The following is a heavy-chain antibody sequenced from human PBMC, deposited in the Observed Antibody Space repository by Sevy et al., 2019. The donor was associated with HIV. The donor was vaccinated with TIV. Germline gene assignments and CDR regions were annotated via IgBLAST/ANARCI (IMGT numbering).Heavy chain of an antibody. V-gene: IGHV3-30*02. CDR1: GFTFNNYG. CDR2: IRHDGSDE. Sequence: GGSLRLSCVASGFTFNNYGMHWVRQAPGKGLEWVTFIRHDGSDEYYTDSVKGRFTISRDNSKNTVYLQMNSLRAEDTAVYYCARDRKVLLVVYAIPFDVFDIWGQGTMVTVSS. J-gene: IGHJ3*02. D-gene: IGHD2-8*02. CDR3: ARDRKVLLVVYAIPFDVFDI.